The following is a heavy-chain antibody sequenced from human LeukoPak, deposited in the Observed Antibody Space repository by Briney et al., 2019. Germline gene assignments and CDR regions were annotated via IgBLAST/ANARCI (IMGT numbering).Heavy chain of an antibody. D-gene: IGHD3-22*01. V-gene: IGHV4-34*01. CDR3: ARERVRFYYYMDV. J-gene: IGHJ6*03. CDR1: GGSFSGYY. CDR2: INHSGST. Sequence: SETLSLTCAVYGGSFSGYYWSWIRQPPGKGLEWIGEINHSGSTNYNPSLKSRVTISVDTSKNQFSLRLSSVTAADTAVYYCARERVRFYYYMDVWGKGTTVTVSS.